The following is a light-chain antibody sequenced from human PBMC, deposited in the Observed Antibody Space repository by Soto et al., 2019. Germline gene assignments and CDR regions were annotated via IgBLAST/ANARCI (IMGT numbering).Light chain of an antibody. CDR2: EVS. J-gene: IGLJ1*01. Sequence: SALTQPASVSGSPGQSITISCTGTSSDVGGYNYVSWYQQHPGKAPKLMIYEVSNRPSGVSNRFSGSKSGNTASLTISGLQAEDEADYYCSSYTRSSPYVFGTGTKLTVL. CDR1: SSDVGGYNY. CDR3: SSYTRSSPYV. V-gene: IGLV2-14*01.